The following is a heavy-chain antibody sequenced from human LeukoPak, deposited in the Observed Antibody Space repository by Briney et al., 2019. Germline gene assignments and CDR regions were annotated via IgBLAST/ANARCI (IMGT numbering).Heavy chain of an antibody. Sequence: ASETLSLTCTFSGGSISSRNYYWGWIRQPPGKGLEWIGSFYNSGSTYYNPSLKSRVTISVDTSKSQFSLKLTSVTAADTAVYYCARDRRHRSSGVGDLAYYFGYWGQGTLVTVSS. CDR2: FYNSGST. CDR3: ARDRRHRSSGVGDLAYYFGY. V-gene: IGHV4-39*07. J-gene: IGHJ4*02. D-gene: IGHD1-14*01. CDR1: GGSISSRNYY.